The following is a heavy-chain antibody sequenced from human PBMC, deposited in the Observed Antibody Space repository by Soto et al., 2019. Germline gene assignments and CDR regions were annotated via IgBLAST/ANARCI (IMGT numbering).Heavy chain of an antibody. V-gene: IGHV3-23*01. CDR1: GFNFSDYS. D-gene: IGHD3-22*01. J-gene: IGHJ3*02. Sequence: PGGSLRLSCVVSGFNFSDYSMNWVRQAPGKGPEWVSAISGSGGSTYYADSVKGRFTISRDNSKNTLYLQMNSLRAEDTAVYYCAREYYYDSSGPYAFDIWGQGTMVTVSS. CDR2: ISGSGGST. CDR3: AREYYYDSSGPYAFDI.